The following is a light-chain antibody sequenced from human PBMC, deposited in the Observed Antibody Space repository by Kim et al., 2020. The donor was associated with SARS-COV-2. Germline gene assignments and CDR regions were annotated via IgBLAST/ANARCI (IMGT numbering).Light chain of an antibody. CDR2: AAS. Sequence: EILMTQFPATLSVSPGERATLSCRASQTISNKLAWYQQKGGQAPRLLIYAASTGVTGLPARFSGSGSGTEFTLTISSLQSEDFAAYFCQQYTEWPLTFGGGTTVEIK. J-gene: IGKJ4*01. V-gene: IGKV3-15*01. CDR3: QQYTEWPLT. CDR1: QTISNK.